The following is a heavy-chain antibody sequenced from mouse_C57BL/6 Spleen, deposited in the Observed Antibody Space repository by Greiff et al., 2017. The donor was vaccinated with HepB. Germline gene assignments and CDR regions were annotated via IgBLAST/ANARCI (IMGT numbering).Heavy chain of an antibody. D-gene: IGHD1-1*01. CDR3: AKRGDYGSSYWYFDV. V-gene: IGHV2-5*01. CDR1: GFSLTSYG. Sequence: VQLQQSGPGLVQPSQSLSITCTVSGFSLTSYGVHWVRQSPGTGLEWLGVIWRGGSTDYNAAFMSRLSITKDNSKSQVFFNMNSLQADDTAIYYCAKRGDYGSSYWYFDVWGTGTTVTVSS. CDR2: IWRGGST. J-gene: IGHJ1*03.